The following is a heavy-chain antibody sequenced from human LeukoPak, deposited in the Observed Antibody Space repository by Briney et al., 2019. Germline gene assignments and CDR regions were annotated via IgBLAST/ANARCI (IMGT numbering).Heavy chain of an antibody. CDR3: AKGFHLQGGSGSYQPFGY. CDR1: GFTFSSYA. J-gene: IGHJ4*02. V-gene: IGHV3-23*01. D-gene: IGHD3-10*01. Sequence: GGSLRLSCAASGFTFSSYAMSWVRQAPGKGLEWVSDISGSGGSTYYADSVKGRFTISRGNSKNTLYLQMNSLRAEDTAVYYCAKGFHLQGGSGSYQPFGYWGQGTLVTVSS. CDR2: ISGSGGST.